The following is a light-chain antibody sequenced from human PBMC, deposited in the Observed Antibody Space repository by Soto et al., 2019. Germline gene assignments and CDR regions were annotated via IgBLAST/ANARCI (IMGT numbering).Light chain of an antibody. CDR2: LEGSGNY. Sequence: QPVLTQSSSASASLGSSVKLTCTLSSGHSKYIIAWHQQQPGKAPRYLMKLEGSGNYNKGSGVPDRFSGSSSGADRYLTISNLQSEDEADYYCETWDRNTYVVFGGGTKVTVL. V-gene: IGLV4-60*03. CDR3: ETWDRNTYVV. CDR1: SGHSKYI. J-gene: IGLJ2*01.